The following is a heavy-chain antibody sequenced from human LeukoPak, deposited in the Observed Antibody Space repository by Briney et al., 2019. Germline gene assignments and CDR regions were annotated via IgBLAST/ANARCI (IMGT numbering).Heavy chain of an antibody. CDR2: FCLGRDT. CDR1: GDSVTNDFF. V-gene: IGHV4-38-2*02. Sequence: SETLSLTCTVSGDSVTNDFFWGWVRQPPGKELEWIGSFCLGRDTYYRPSLKSRVTISVDTSKNRFSLNLNSVTAADTAVYYCARWASISREPGGFFDHWGQGTLVTVSS. D-gene: IGHD1-14*01. CDR3: ARWASISREPGGFFDH. J-gene: IGHJ4*02.